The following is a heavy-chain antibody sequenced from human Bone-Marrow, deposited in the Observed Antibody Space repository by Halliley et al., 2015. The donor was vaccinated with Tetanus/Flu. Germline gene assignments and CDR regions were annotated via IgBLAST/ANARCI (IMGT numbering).Heavy chain of an antibody. Sequence: SLRLSCAASGFIFSNFAMSWVRQAPGKGLDWVSAISGRGGNTYHADSVKGRFIISRDASKNTLYLQMNSLKVEDTAVYYCARDRPGVTDYFHSFDSWGQGTLVSVSS. CDR3: ARDRPGVTDYFHSFDS. CDR1: GFIFSNFA. D-gene: IGHD3-3*01. V-gene: IGHV3-23*01. J-gene: IGHJ5*01. CDR2: ISGRGGNT.